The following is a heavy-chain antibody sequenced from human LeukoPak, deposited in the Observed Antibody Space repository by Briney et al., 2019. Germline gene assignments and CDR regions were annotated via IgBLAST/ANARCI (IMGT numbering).Heavy chain of an antibody. V-gene: IGHV4-38-2*01. CDR2: IYYSGST. D-gene: IGHD3-16*02. J-gene: IGHJ4*02. Sequence: SETLSLTCAVSGYSISSGYYWGWIRQPPGKGLEWIGSIYYSGSTYYNPSLKSRVTISVDTSKNQFSLKLSSVTAADTAVYYCARNRAATSYDYVWGSYRYAQYFDYWGQGTLVTVSS. CDR1: GYSISSGYY. CDR3: ARNRAATSYDYVWGSYRYAQYFDY.